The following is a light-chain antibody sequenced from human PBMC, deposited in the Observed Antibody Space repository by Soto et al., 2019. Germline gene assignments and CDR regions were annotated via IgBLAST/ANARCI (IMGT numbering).Light chain of an antibody. J-gene: IGLJ1*01. Sequence: QSALTQPASVSGSPGQSITVSCTGTSSDVGGYNYVSWYQQHPGKAPKLLIYEVNIRPSGVSNRFSGSKSGNTASLTISGLQAEDEADYYCFSYAGSTYVFGTGTKVTVL. CDR2: EVN. V-gene: IGLV2-14*01. CDR1: SSDVGGYNY. CDR3: FSYAGSTYV.